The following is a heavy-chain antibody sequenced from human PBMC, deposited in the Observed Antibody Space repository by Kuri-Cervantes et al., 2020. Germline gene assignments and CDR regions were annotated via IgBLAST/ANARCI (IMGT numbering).Heavy chain of an antibody. CDR3: ARGGRYYYDSSGSKSYYFDY. CDR1: VGTFSSYA. Sequence: SVKVSCKASVGTFSSYAISWVRQAPGQGLEWMGGIIPIFGTANYAQKFQGRVTITADKSTSTAYMELSSLRSEDTAVYYCARGGRYYYDSSGSKSYYFDYWGQGTLVTVSS. D-gene: IGHD3-22*01. J-gene: IGHJ4*02. V-gene: IGHV1-69*06. CDR2: IIPIFGTA.